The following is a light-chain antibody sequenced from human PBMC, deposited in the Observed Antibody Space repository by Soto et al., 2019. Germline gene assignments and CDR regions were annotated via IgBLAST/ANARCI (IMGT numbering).Light chain of an antibody. CDR3: QQFDSTPYT. Sequence: EIVLTQSPGSLSLSPGQSATLSCRASQTVTSNYLVWYQQQPGQAPRLLIYGASTRATGIPDRFSGSGSGTDFSLSISRLEPEDFVVYYCQQFDSTPYTFGLGTKLEIK. J-gene: IGKJ2*01. CDR2: GAS. CDR1: QTVTSNY. V-gene: IGKV3-20*01.